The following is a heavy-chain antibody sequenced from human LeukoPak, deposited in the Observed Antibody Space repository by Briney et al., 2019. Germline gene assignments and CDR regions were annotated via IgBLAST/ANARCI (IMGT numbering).Heavy chain of an antibody. CDR3: ARRHDILTGYYKGGRLFDY. Sequence: SETLSLTCAVYGGSFRGYYWSWIRQPPGNGLEFIGEINHSGSTNYNPSLNIRVTISVDTSKNQFSLKLSSVTAADTAVYYRARRHDILTGYYKGGRLFDYWGQGTLVTVSS. CDR1: GGSFRGYY. D-gene: IGHD3-9*01. J-gene: IGHJ4*02. CDR2: INHSGST. V-gene: IGHV4-34*01.